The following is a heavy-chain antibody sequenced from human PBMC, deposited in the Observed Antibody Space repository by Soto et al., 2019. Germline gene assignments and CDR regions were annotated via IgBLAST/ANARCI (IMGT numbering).Heavy chain of an antibody. J-gene: IGHJ4*02. CDR2: ISYDGSNK. D-gene: IGHD3-3*01. Sequence: GGSLRLSCAASGFTFSSCGMHWVRQAPGKGLEWVAVISYDGSNKYYADSVKGRFTISRDNSKNTLYLQMNSLRAEDTAVYYCAKGGIFGVVPIDYWGQGTLVTVSS. CDR1: GFTFSSCG. V-gene: IGHV3-30*18. CDR3: AKGGIFGVVPIDY.